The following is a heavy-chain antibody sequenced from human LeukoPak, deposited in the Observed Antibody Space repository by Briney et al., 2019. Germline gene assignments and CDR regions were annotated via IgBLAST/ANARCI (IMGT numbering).Heavy chain of an antibody. Sequence: PSETLSLTCTVSGGSISSGDYYWSWIRQPPGKGLDGIGYIYYSGSTYYNPSLKSRVTISVDTSKNQFSLKLSSVTAADTAVYYCARDGSGSIVTPSDAFDIWGQGTMVTVSS. V-gene: IGHV4-30-4*01. J-gene: IGHJ3*02. CDR2: IYYSGST. CDR1: GGSISSGDYY. CDR3: ARDGSGSIVTPSDAFDI. D-gene: IGHD3-10*01.